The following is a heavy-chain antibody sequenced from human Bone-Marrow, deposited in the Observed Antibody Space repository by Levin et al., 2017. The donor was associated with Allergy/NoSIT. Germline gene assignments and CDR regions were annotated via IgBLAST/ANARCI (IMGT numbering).Heavy chain of an antibody. J-gene: IGHJ4*02. D-gene: IGHD6-19*01. CDR1: GGSISSSHYY. CDR2: LYRSGSN. V-gene: IGHV4-39*01. Sequence: GSLRLSCTVSGGSISSSHYYWGWIRQPPGKGLEWIGSLYRSGSNYYNPSLKSRVTIFADTSKNQFFLSLTSVTAADTAVYYCARPAVAGPQPFDSWGQGTLVTVSS. CDR3: ARPAVAGPQPFDS.